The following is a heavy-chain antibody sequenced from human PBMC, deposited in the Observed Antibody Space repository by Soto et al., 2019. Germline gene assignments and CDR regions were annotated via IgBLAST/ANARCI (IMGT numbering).Heavy chain of an antibody. V-gene: IGHV1-2*02. CDR1: GYTFSSYA. Sequence: GASVKVSCKASGYTFSSYALHWVRQAPGQGLEWMGWINPNSGGTNYAQKFQGRVTMTRDTSISTAYMELSRLRSDDTAVYYCARGIFGGMDVWGQGTTVTVSS. CDR3: ARGIFGGMDV. CDR2: INPNSGGT. D-gene: IGHD3-10*01. J-gene: IGHJ6*02.